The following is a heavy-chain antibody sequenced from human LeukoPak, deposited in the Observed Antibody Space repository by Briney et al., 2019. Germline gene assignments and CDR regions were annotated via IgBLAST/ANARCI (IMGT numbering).Heavy chain of an antibody. CDR2: IYYSGST. J-gene: IGHJ4*02. Sequence: SETLSLTCTVPGGSISSSSYYWGWIRQPPGKGLEWIGSIYYSGSTYYNPSLKSRVTISVDTSKNQFSLKLSSVTAADTAVYYCARCGFKRIDYWGQGTLVTVSS. V-gene: IGHV4-39*01. CDR1: GGSISSSSYY. CDR3: ARCGFKRIDY. D-gene: IGHD3-3*01.